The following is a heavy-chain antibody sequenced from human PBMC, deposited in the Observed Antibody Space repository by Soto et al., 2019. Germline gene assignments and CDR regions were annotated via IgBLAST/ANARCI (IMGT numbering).Heavy chain of an antibody. CDR1: GGTFSSYA. J-gene: IGHJ4*02. Sequence: QVQLVQSGAEVKKPGSSVKVSCKASGGTFSSYAISWVRQAPGQGLEWMGGIIPIFGAPNYAQEFQGRVTFTADESRSTSYSERSSLRSEDTAVYYGASCSSSGYCRGLDYWGQGTLVTVSS. CDR2: IIPIFGAP. V-gene: IGHV1-69*12. CDR3: ASCSSSGYCRGLDY. D-gene: IGHD6-19*01.